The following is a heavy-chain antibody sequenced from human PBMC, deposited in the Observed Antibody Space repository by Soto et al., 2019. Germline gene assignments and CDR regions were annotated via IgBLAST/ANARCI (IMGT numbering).Heavy chain of an antibody. CDR2: IYYSGST. J-gene: IGHJ4*02. Sequence: SETLSLTCTVSGGSISSGGYYWSWIRQHPGKGLEWIGYIYYSGSTYYNPSLKSRVTISVDTSKNQFSLKLSSVTAADTAVYYCARDQTGDRPSGFDYWGQGTLVTVSS. CDR3: ARDQTGDRPSGFDY. CDR1: GGSISSGGYY. D-gene: IGHD7-27*01. V-gene: IGHV4-31*03.